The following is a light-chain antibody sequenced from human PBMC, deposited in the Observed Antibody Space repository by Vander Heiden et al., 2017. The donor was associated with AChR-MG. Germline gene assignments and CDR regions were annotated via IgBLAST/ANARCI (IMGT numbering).Light chain of an antibody. Sequence: QPVLTQPPSASASLGASVTLTRTLSSGHSNLKVDRYQQTPGKGPRCVMRVGTGGIVGPKGDGIPDRFSVFGSGLNRYLTIKNIQEEDESDYHCGADLGSGSNFVLWVFGGGTKLTVL. J-gene: IGLJ3*02. CDR2: VGTGGIVG. CDR3: GADLGSGSNFVLWV. V-gene: IGLV9-49*01. CDR1: SGHSNLK.